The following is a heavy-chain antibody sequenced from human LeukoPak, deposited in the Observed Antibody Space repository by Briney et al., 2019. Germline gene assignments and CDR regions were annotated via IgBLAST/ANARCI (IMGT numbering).Heavy chain of an antibody. J-gene: IGHJ4*02. CDR2: ISYDGSNK. Sequence: GRSLRLSCAASGFTFSSYGKHWVRQAPGKGLERVALISYDGSNKNYADSVKGRFTISRDNSKNTLYLQMNSLRAEDTAVYYCAKDGVAYTYGIHFDYWGQGTLVTVSS. CDR3: AKDGVAYTYGIHFDY. D-gene: IGHD5-18*01. V-gene: IGHV3-30*18. CDR1: GFTFSSYG.